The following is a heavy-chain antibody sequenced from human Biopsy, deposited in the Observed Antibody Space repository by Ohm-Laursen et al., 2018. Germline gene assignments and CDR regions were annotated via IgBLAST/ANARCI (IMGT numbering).Heavy chain of an antibody. CDR1: EGTFSNYG. J-gene: IGHJ1*01. D-gene: IGHD3-9*01. CDR2: NIPILGTG. CDR3: ATKLTGYFHH. V-gene: IGHV1-69*06. Sequence: SVKVSCKAPEGTFSNYGVNWVRQAPGQGLEWPGGNIPILGTGNYAQKFQDRVTVAANTSTSTATMELRSLRSDDTAVYYCATKLTGYFHHWGQGTLVIVSS.